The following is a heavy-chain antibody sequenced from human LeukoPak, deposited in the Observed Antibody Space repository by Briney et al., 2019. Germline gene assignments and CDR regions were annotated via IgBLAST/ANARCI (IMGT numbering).Heavy chain of an antibody. CDR1: GFTFSSYW. Sequence: GGSLRLSCGASGFTFSSYWMHWVRQAPGKGLEWVSRISGDGGTTSYADSVRGRFTTSRDNAKNTLYLQMTSLRADDTAIYYCNVRWGPNFDYWGQGSLVSVSP. D-gene: IGHD3-10*01. V-gene: IGHV3-74*01. J-gene: IGHJ4*02. CDR3: NVRWGPNFDY. CDR2: ISGDGGTT.